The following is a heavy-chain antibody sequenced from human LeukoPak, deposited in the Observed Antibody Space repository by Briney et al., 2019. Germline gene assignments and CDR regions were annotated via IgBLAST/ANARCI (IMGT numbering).Heavy chain of an antibody. CDR2: INHSGST. J-gene: IGHJ4*02. CDR3: ARGDYGEDY. Sequence: SETLSLTCAVYGGSFSGYYWSWIRQPPGKGLEWIGEINHSGSTNYNPSLKSRVTISVDTSKNQFSLKASSVTAGDTAVYYCARGDYGEDYWGQGTLVTVSS. V-gene: IGHV4-34*01. CDR1: GGSFSGYY. D-gene: IGHD4-17*01.